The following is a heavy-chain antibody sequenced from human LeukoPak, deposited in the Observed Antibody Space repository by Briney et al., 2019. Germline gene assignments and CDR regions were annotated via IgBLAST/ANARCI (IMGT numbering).Heavy chain of an antibody. D-gene: IGHD3/OR15-3a*01. CDR1: GFTFDEYA. CDR3: AKVGIFGLVTYYFDY. V-gene: IGHV3-9*01. CDR2: ISWNSGLI. J-gene: IGHJ4*02. Sequence: PGGSLRLSCAASGFTFDEYAMHWVRDAPGKGREWVSGISWNSGLIDYADSVKGRFTISRDNAKNSLYLQMNSLKAEDTAFYYCAKVGIFGLVTYYFDYWGQGTLVTVSS.